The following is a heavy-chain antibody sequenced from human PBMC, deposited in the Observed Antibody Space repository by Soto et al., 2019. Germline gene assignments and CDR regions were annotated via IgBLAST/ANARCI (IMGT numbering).Heavy chain of an antibody. Sequence: GGSLSLSCAASGFTVSSNYMSWVRQAPGKGLEWISIIYSAGNTYYADSVKGRFTISRDNSKNTLYLQMNSLRAEDTAVYYCAKENWANHAPSGPCTLAPVSA. CDR3: AKENWANHAP. CDR1: GFTVSSNY. V-gene: IGHV3-66*01. J-gene: IGHJ5*02. D-gene: IGHD7-27*01. CDR2: IYSAGNT.